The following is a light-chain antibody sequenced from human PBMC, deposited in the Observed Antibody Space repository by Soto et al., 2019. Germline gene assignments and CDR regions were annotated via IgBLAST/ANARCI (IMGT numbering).Light chain of an antibody. J-gene: IGKJ3*01. CDR3: QKYNSAPLT. V-gene: IGKV1-27*01. Sequence: DIQMTQSPSSLSASVRDRVTITCRASQGISNYLAWYQQKQGTVPKLLIYAASTLQSGVPSRFSGSGSGTDFTLTISSLQPEDVATYYCQKYNSAPLTFAPGTKVDIK. CDR1: QGISNY. CDR2: AAS.